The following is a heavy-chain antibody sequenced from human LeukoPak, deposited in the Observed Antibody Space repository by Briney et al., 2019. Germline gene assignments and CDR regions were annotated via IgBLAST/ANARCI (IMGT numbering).Heavy chain of an antibody. CDR1: GASTAGYY. CDR2: FRNP. CDR3: AREGDYGDYSKSFYYMDV. V-gene: IGHV4-59*01. Sequence: SETLALTCTVSGASTAGYYWSWIRQPPGKGLEWIGYFRNPNYNPSLKSRVTISGDTSKNQFSLKLNSVTAADTAVYYCAREGDYGDYSKSFYYMDVWGKGTTVTVSS. D-gene: IGHD4-17*01. J-gene: IGHJ6*03.